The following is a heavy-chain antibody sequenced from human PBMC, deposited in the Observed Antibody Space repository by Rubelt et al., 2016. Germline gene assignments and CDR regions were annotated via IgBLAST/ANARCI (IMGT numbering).Heavy chain of an antibody. CDR3: ARGDYSDC. J-gene: IGHJ4*02. CDR2: INSDGSST. Sequence: INSDGSSTSYADSVKGRFTISRDNSKNTLYLQMNSLRAEDTAVYYCARGDYSDCWGQGTLVTVSS. V-gene: IGHV3-74*01.